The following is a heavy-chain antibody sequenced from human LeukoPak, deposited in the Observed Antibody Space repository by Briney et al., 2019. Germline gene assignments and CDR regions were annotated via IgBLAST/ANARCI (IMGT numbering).Heavy chain of an antibody. CDR1: GFTFSSYG. CDR2: IRYDGSNK. J-gene: IGHJ4*02. CDR3: AKIGIGYCSGGSCYPFDY. V-gene: IGHV3-30*02. D-gene: IGHD2-15*01. Sequence: GGSLRLSCAASGFTFSSYGMHWVRQAPGKGLEWVAFIRYDGSNKYYADSVKGRFTISRDNSKNTLYLQMNGLRAEDTAVYYCAKIGIGYCSGGSCYPFDYWGQGTLVTVSS.